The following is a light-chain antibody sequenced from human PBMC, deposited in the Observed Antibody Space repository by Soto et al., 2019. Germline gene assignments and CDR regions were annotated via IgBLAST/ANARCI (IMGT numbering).Light chain of an antibody. Sequence: EIVLTQSPGTLSLSPGERATLSCRASQSVSASFLAWYQQKPGQAPRLLIYGASSRATGIPDSFSGSGSGTDFTLTISRLEPEDAAVYYCQQRGTFGQGTKLEIK. CDR3: QQRGT. CDR2: GAS. J-gene: IGKJ2*02. CDR1: QSVSASF. V-gene: IGKV3-20*01.